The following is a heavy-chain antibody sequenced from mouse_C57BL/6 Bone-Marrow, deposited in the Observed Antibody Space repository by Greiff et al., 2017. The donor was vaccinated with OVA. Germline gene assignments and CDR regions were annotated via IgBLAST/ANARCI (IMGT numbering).Heavy chain of an antibody. D-gene: IGHD1-1*02. Sequence: EVMLVESGGGLVKPGGSLKLSCAASGFTFSSYAMSWVRQTPEKRLEWVATISDGGSYTYYPDNVKGRFTISRDNAKNNLYLQMSHLKSEDTAMYYCARAGGLFDYWGQGTTLTVSS. CDR3: ARAGGLFDY. V-gene: IGHV5-4*03. CDR1: GFTFSSYA. J-gene: IGHJ2*01. CDR2: ISDGGSYT.